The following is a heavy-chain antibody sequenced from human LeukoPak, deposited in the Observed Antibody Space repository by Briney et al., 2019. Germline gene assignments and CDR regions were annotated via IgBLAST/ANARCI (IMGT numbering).Heavy chain of an antibody. CDR2: IYYSGST. CDR3: AGKGSYFRAFDI. CDR1: GGSISSYY. Sequence: PSETLSLTCTVSGGSISSYYWSWIRQPPEKGLEWIGYIYYSGSTNYNPSLKSRVTISVDTSKNQFSLKLSSVTAADTAVYYCAGKGSYFRAFDIWGQGTMVTVSS. D-gene: IGHD1-26*01. V-gene: IGHV4-59*01. J-gene: IGHJ3*02.